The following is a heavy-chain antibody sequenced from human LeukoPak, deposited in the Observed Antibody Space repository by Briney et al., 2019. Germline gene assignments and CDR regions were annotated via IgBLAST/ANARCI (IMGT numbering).Heavy chain of an antibody. CDR1: GFTFSSYA. CDR3: APDSPDTTLVARDAFDI. J-gene: IGHJ3*02. CDR2: MSGGGGNT. V-gene: IGHV3-23*01. Sequence: PGGSLRLSCAASGFTFSSYAMSWVRQAPGKGLEWVSAMSGGGGNTYYADSVKGRFTISSDNSKNTLYLQMNSLRAEDTAVYYCAPDSPDTTLVARDAFDIWGQGTMVTVSS. D-gene: IGHD5-18*01.